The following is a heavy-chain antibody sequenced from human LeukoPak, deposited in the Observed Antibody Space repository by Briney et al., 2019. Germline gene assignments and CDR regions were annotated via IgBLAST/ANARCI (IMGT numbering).Heavy chain of an antibody. CDR3: ARGQYYYDSSGYYYVDY. V-gene: IGHV4-59*01. CDR2: IYYSGST. CDR1: GGSISSYY. J-gene: IGHJ4*02. D-gene: IGHD3-22*01. Sequence: SETLSLTCTVSGGSISSYYRSWIRQPPGKGLEWIGYIYYSGSTNYNPSLKSRVTISVDTSKNQFSLKLSSVTAADTAVYYCARGQYYYDSSGYYYVDYWGQGTLVTVSS.